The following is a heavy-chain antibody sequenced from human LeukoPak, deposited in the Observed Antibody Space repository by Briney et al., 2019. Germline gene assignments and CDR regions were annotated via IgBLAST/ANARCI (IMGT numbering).Heavy chain of an antibody. J-gene: IGHJ3*02. CDR3: ARSADIVVAPAAGAFDI. V-gene: IGHV1-8*01. D-gene: IGHD2-2*01. CDR2: MIPNSGST. CDR1: GYSCTSYD. Sequence: GASVKVACKASGYSCTSYDFNWVRQAPGQGLEWMGWMIPNSGSTGYAQKFQGRVTMTRNSSLSRAYMELTSTRSEDTAAYYCARSADIVVAPAAGAFDIWGQGTMVTVPS.